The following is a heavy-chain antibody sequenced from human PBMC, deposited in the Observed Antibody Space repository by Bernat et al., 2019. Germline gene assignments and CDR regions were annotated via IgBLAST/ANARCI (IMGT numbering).Heavy chain of an antibody. CDR3: ARHTPDLTVAGPFDY. V-gene: IGHV4-59*01. CDR1: GGSISSYY. D-gene: IGHD6-19*01. CDR2: IYYSGST. J-gene: IGHJ4*02. Sequence: QVQLQESGPGLVKPSETLSLTCTVSGGSISSYYWSWIRQPPGKGLEWIGYIYYSGSTNYNPSLKSRVTISVDTSKNQFSLKLSSVTAADTAVYYCARHTPDLTVAGPFDYWGQGTLVTVSS.